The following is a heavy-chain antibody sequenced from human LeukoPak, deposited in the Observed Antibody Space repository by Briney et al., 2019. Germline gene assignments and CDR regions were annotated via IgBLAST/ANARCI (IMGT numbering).Heavy chain of an antibody. D-gene: IGHD4-17*01. V-gene: IGHV3-23*01. CDR3: AKTGSTVTTLNWFDP. CDR2: ISVSGGIP. Sequence: GGSLRLSCAASGFTFSSNVMSWVRQAPGKGLEWVSGISVSGGIPFYADSVTGRFTISRDNSKNTLYLQMNSLRGEDTAVYYCAKTGSTVTTLNWFDPWGQGTLVTVSS. J-gene: IGHJ5*02. CDR1: GFTFSSNV.